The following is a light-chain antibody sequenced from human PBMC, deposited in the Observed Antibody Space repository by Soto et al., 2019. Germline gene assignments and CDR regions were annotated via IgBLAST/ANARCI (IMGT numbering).Light chain of an antibody. V-gene: IGKV3-15*01. CDR3: QQYNNWPPLT. CDR2: GAS. J-gene: IGKJ4*01. CDR1: HSVSSN. Sequence: EIVMTQSPSTLSVSPGERATLSCSASHSVSSNLAWYQQKPGQAPRLLIYGASTRATGIPARFSGSGSGTEFTLTISSLQSEDFAVYYCQQYNNWPPLTFGGGTKVEIK.